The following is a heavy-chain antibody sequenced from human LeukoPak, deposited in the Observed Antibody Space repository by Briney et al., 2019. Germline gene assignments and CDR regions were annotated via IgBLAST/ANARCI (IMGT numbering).Heavy chain of an antibody. J-gene: IGHJ4*02. CDR2: INQDGSEK. D-gene: IGHD3-3*01. Sequence: GGSLRLSCAASGFTFSSYWMSWVRQAPGKGLEWVANINQDGSEKYYVDSVKGRFTISRDNTKNSLYLQMNSLRAEDTAVYYCAKVSVFGGPGNYWGQGTLVTVSS. CDR1: GFTFSSYW. CDR3: AKVSVFGGPGNY. V-gene: IGHV3-7*02.